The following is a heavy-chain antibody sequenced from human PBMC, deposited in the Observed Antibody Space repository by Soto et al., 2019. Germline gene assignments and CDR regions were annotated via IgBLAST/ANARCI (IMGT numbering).Heavy chain of an antibody. CDR1: GFTFSRYS. CDR2: ISSSSSTI. CDR3: ARDRTAVSGVVDAFDI. Sequence: HPVGSLRLSCAASGFTFSRYSMNWVRQAPGKGLEWVSYISSSSSTIYYADSVKGRFTISRDSAKNSLYLQMNSLGDEDTAVYYCARDRTAVSGVVDAFDIWGQGTMVTVSS. V-gene: IGHV3-48*02. J-gene: IGHJ3*02. D-gene: IGHD4-4*01.